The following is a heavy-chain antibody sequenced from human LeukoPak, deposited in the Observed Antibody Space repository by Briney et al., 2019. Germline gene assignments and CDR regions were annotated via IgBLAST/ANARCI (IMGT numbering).Heavy chain of an antibody. CDR1: GLKFTSYW. D-gene: IGHD2-15*01. CDR2: INQGGNTV. Sequence: GGSLRLSCAASGLKFTSYWMSWVRQAPGKGLEWVANINQGGNTVNYVDSVKGRVSISRDNANNALFLQMHSLRFEDTAIYYCATTFPYCGDGTCKLGGQGAQVTVSS. CDR3: ATTFPYCGDGTCKL. V-gene: IGHV3-7*01. J-gene: IGHJ4*02.